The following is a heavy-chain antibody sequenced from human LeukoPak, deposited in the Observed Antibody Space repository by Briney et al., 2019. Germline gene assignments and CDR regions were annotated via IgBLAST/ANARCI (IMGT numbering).Heavy chain of an antibody. CDR2: TYYRSKWYN. Sequence: SQTLSLTCAISGDSVSSNSAAWNWIRQSPSRGLEWLGRTYYRSKWYNDYAVSVKSRITINPDTSKNQSSLQLNSVTPEDTAVYYCASEFLDSSGWYYSAFDIWGQGTMVTVSS. J-gene: IGHJ3*02. CDR1: GDSVSSNSAA. CDR3: ASEFLDSSGWYYSAFDI. D-gene: IGHD6-19*01. V-gene: IGHV6-1*01.